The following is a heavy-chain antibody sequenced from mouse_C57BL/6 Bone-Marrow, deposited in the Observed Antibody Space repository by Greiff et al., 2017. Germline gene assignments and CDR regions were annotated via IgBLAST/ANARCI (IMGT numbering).Heavy chain of an antibody. V-gene: IGHV14-3*01. Sequence: EVQLQQSVAVLVRPGASVKLSCTASGFNIKNTYMHWVKQMPELGLEWIGRFYLANGNTKYAPKFHGQATIPADTSSNTAYLQLSNLTSEVTAIYYCDRYDFYAMDYWGKRTSVTVSS. J-gene: IGHJ4*01. CDR3: DRYDFYAMDY. CDR1: GFNIKNTY. CDR2: FYLANGNT.